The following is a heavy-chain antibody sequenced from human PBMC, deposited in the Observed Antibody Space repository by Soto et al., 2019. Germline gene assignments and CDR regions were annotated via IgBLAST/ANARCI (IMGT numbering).Heavy chain of an antibody. J-gene: IGHJ4*02. Sequence: RLSCAASGFTFSSYGMHWVRQAPGKGLEWVAVISYDGSDTYYADSVKGRFTISRDNSKNTLYLQMNSLRAEDTAVYYCTKTQEGRSLTFDYWGLGTLVTVSS. CDR2: ISYDGSDT. CDR1: GFTFSSYG. V-gene: IGHV3-30*18. CDR3: TKTQEGRSLTFDY.